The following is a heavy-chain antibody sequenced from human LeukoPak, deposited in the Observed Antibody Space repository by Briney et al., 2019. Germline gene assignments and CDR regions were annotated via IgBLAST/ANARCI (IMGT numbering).Heavy chain of an antibody. Sequence: PGGSLRLSCAASGFTFSSYGMHWVRQAPGKGLEWLAVISSDGSNKYYADSVKGRFTISRDNSKNTLHLQMNSLRAEDTAVYYCAKADDFDYWGQGTLVTVSS. CDR1: GFTFSSYG. CDR3: AKADDFDY. V-gene: IGHV3-30*18. J-gene: IGHJ4*02. D-gene: IGHD3-3*01. CDR2: ISSDGSNK.